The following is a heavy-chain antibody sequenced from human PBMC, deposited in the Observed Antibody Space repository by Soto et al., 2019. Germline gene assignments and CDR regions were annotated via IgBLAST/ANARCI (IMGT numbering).Heavy chain of an antibody. Sequence: QITLKAYGPTLVTPTQTLTLTCTFSGFSLSTSGVGVGWIRQPPGTALEWLALIYWDDAKRYSPSLKSRLTITKDTSKNPVVLTLTNMDPVATATYYCAHRRYYGSGSNDYYSDYWGQGTMVTVSS. CDR2: IYWDDAK. CDR1: GFSLSTSGVG. V-gene: IGHV2-5*02. D-gene: IGHD3-10*01. J-gene: IGHJ4*02. CDR3: AHRRYYGSGSNDYYSDY.